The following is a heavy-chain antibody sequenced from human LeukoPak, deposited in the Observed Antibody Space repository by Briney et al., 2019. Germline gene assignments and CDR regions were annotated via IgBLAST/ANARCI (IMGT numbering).Heavy chain of an antibody. V-gene: IGHV1-69*04. D-gene: IGHD2-2*01. Sequence: GASVKVSCKASGGTFSSYAISWVRQAPGQGLEWMGRIIPILSIANYAQKFQGRVTITADKSTSTAYMELSSLRSEDTAVYYCTLGYCSSTSCSPFDYWGQGTLVTVSS. CDR2: IIPILSIA. CDR3: TLGYCSSTSCSPFDY. J-gene: IGHJ4*02. CDR1: GGTFSSYA.